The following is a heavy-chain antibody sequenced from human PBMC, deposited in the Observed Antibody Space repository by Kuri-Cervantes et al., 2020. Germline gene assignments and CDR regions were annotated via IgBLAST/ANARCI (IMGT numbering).Heavy chain of an antibody. CDR2: ISWDGGST. J-gene: IGHJ6*03. V-gene: IGHV3-43D*04. Sequence: GGSLRLSCAASGFTFDDYAMHWVRQAPGKGLEWVSLISWDGGSTYYADSVKGRFTISRDNSKNSLYLQMNSLRAEDTAVYYCARLLRGSNPYYYYYMDVWGKGTTVTVSS. CDR3: ARLLRGSNPYYYYYMDV. D-gene: IGHD3-10*01. CDR1: GFTFDDYA.